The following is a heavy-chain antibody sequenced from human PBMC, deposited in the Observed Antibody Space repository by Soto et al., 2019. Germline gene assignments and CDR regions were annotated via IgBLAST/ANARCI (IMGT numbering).Heavy chain of an antibody. V-gene: IGHV3-7*05. CDR3: AREPAAEYYDILTGSDHSDY. CDR2: IKQDGSEK. J-gene: IGHJ4*02. D-gene: IGHD3-9*01. CDR1: GFTFSSYW. Sequence: GGSLRLSCAASGFTFSSYWMSWVRQAPGKGLEWVANIKQDGSEKYYVDSVKGRFTISRDNAKNSLYLQMNSLRAEDTAVYYCAREPAAEYYDILTGSDHSDYWGQGTLVTVSS.